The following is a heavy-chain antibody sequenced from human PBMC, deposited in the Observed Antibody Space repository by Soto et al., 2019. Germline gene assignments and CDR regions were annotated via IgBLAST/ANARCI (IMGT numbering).Heavy chain of an antibody. CDR2: IGYGGGGT. V-gene: IGHV3-23*01. CDR3: VKDKGSTVSPSDYYYNGMDV. Sequence: EVQLLESGGGLVQPGGSLRLSCVASGLTFSNYAMHWVRQAPGKGLEWVSGIGYGGGGTYYADSVKGRLTISRHNSKNTVYLQISTLSAEDTAVYYCVKDKGSTVSPSDYYYNGMDVWGQGTTVTVSS. CDR1: GLTFSNYA. D-gene: IGHD4-17*01. J-gene: IGHJ6*02.